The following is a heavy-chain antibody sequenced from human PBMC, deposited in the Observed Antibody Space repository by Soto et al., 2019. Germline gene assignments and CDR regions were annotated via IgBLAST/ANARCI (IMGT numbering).Heavy chain of an antibody. Sequence: VQLLDSGGGLVQPGGSLRVSCTASGFTFSSYAMTWVRQAPGKGLEWVSAISNSGSITYYAESVKGRFTISRDNSKNTLDLQRNSLRAAYTAVYYCVKGMIVVVINWRFDYWRQGILVTVSS. CDR3: VKGMIVVVINWRFDY. CDR2: ISNSGSIT. D-gene: IGHD3-22*01. V-gene: IGHV3-23*01. J-gene: IGHJ4*02. CDR1: GFTFSSYA.